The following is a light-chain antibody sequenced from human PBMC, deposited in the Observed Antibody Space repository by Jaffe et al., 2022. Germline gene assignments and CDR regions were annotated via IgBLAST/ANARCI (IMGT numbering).Light chain of an antibody. CDR1: STDVGTYNL. CDR3: CSYAGNSALV. Sequence: QSALTQPASVSGSPGQAITISCTGTSTDVGTYNLVSWYQQNPGKAPKLMIYGVSERPSGVSNRFSGSKSGNTASLTISGLQAEDEADYYCCSYAGNSALVFGGGTKLTVL. V-gene: IGLV2-23*02. J-gene: IGLJ3*02. CDR2: GVS.